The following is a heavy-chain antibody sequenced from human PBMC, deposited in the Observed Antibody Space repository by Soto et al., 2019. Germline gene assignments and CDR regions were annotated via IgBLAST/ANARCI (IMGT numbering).Heavy chain of an antibody. CDR1: GGSISSGGYY. D-gene: IGHD1-1*01. Sequence: QVQLQESGPGLVKPSQTLSLTCTVSGGSISSGGYYWSWIRQHPGKGLEWIGYIYYSGSTYYNPSLKSRVTISVDTSKNQFSLKLSSVTAADTAVYYCARWDLSRPGTTTSGFDYWGQGTLVTVSS. J-gene: IGHJ4*02. CDR2: IYYSGST. CDR3: ARWDLSRPGTTTSGFDY. V-gene: IGHV4-31*03.